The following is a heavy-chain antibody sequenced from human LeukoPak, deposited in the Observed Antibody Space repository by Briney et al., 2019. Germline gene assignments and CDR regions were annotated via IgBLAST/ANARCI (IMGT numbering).Heavy chain of an antibody. D-gene: IGHD3-22*01. V-gene: IGHV3-9*01. CDR3: AKDVRVKGLLLRYFDL. J-gene: IGHJ2*01. Sequence: GRSLRLSCAASGFTFDDYAMHWVRQAPGKGLEWVSGISWNSGSIGYADSVKGRFTISRDNAKNSLYLQMNSLRAEDTALYYCAKDVRVKGLLLRYFDLWGRGTLVTVSS. CDR1: GFTFDDYA. CDR2: ISWNSGSI.